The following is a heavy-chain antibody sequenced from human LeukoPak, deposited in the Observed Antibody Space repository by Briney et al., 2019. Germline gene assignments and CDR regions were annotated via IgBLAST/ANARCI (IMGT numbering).Heavy chain of an antibody. J-gene: IGHJ4*02. CDR1: GFTFSSYE. D-gene: IGHD6-13*01. CDR2: ISSSGSTI. CDR3: PKARADSSSWYIDY. V-gene: IGHV3-48*03. Sequence: QPGGSLRLSCAASGFTFSSYEMNWVRQAPGKGLEWVSYISSSGSTIYYADSVKRRFTISRDNAKNSLYLQMNSLRGDDMALYYCPKARADSSSWYIDYWGQGTLVTVSS.